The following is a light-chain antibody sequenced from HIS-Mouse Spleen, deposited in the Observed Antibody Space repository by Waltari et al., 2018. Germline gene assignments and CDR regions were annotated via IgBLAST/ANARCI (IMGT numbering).Light chain of an antibody. V-gene: IGLV2-14*03. CDR3: SSYTSSSTLV. CDR2: DVS. Sequence: QSALTQPASVSGSPGQSTTISCTGTSSDVGGYNYVSWYQQHPGKAPKLMIYDVSNRPYGVSNRFSGSKSGNTASLTISGLQAEDEADYYCSSYTSSSTLVFGGGTKLTVL. CDR1: SSDVGGYNY. J-gene: IGLJ3*02.